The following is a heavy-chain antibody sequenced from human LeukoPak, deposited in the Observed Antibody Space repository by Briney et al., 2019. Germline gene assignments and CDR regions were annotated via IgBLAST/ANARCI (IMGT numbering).Heavy chain of an antibody. D-gene: IGHD3-22*01. CDR1: RYTFTGYV. CDR3: ARESRYYDSSGYYYVAYYFDY. V-gene: IGHV1-18*01. J-gene: IGHJ4*02. CDR2: ISAYNGNT. Sequence: GASVKVSCKASRYTFTGYVISWVRQAPGQGLEWMGWISAYNGNTNYAQKLQGRVTMTTDTSTSTAYMELRSLRSDDTAVYYCARESRYYDSSGYYYVAYYFDYWGQGTLVTVSS.